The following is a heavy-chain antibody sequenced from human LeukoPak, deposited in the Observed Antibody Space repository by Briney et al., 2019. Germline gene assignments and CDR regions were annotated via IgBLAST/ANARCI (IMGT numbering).Heavy chain of an antibody. D-gene: IGHD3-10*01. J-gene: IGHJ4*02. V-gene: IGHV4-59*01. CDR2: LFYSGST. CDR1: GGSISSYY. Sequence: PSEALSLTCTVSGGSISSYYWSWIRQPPGKGLEWIAYLFYSGSTDYNPSLESRVTISVDTSKNQFSLKLRSVTAADTAVYYCATVAVIRGVTYFDYWGQGTLVTVSS. CDR3: ATVAVIRGVTYFDY.